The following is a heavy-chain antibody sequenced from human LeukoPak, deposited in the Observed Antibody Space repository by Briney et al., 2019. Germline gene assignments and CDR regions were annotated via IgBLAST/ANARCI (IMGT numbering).Heavy chain of an antibody. CDR1: GFTFSSYA. V-gene: IGHV3-23*01. Sequence: PGGSLRLSCAASGFTFSSYAMSWVRQAPGKGLEWVSAISGSGGSTYYADSVKGRFTISRDNSKNTLYLQMNSLRAEDTAVYYCAKVRPPSWTTVTPRGLAFDIWGQGTMVTVSS. CDR3: AKVRPPSWTTVTPRGLAFDI. J-gene: IGHJ3*02. D-gene: IGHD4-17*01. CDR2: ISGSGGST.